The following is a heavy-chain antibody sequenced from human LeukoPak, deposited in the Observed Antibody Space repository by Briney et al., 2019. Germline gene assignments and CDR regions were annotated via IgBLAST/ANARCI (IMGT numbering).Heavy chain of an antibody. J-gene: IGHJ4*02. CDR3: AKERLGGNYGDYAVEY. Sequence: GGSLRLSCAASGFTLTSYAMSWVRQAAGKGLEWVSSVSGRGDGTYYPDSVKARFTIPRDNSNKTLDLHMDSLRAEDTAVYYCAKERLGGNYGDYAVEYWGQGTMVAVSS. CDR2: VSGRGDGT. D-gene: IGHD4-17*01. CDR1: GFTLTSYA. V-gene: IGHV3-23*01.